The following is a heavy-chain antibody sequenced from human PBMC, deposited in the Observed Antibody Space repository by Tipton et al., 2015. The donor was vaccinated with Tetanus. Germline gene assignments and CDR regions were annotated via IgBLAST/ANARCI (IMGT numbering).Heavy chain of an antibody. V-gene: IGHV4-34*01. D-gene: IGHD7-27*01. CDR2: INHSGST. J-gene: IGHJ4*02. CDR3: ARGHGDATYFDY. Sequence: TLSLTCAVYGGSFSGYYWSWIRQPPGKGLEWIGEINHSGSTNYNPSLKSRVTISVDTSKNQFSLKLSSVTAADTAVYYCARGHGDATYFDYWGQGPLVTVSS. CDR1: GGSFSGYY.